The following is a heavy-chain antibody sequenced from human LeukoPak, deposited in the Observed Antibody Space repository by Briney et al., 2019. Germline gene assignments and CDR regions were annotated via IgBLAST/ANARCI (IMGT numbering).Heavy chain of an antibody. CDR1: GGSISSYY. CDR2: IYYSGST. Sequence: SETLSLTCTVSGGSISSYYWSWIRQPPGKGLEWIGYIYYSGSTNYNPSLKSRVTISVDTSKNQFSLKLSSVTAEDTAVYYCARAWGVHHWFDPWGQGTLVTVSS. J-gene: IGHJ5*02. CDR3: ARAWGVHHWFDP. D-gene: IGHD2-8*01. V-gene: IGHV4-59*01.